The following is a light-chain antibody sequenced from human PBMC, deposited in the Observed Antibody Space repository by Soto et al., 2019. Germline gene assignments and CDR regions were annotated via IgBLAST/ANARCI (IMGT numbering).Light chain of an antibody. CDR3: AVWDDSLNGWV. J-gene: IGLJ3*02. CDR1: NSNIGSHS. CDR2: TNN. Sequence: QSVLTQPPSASGTPGQRVTISCSGSNSNIGSHSVNWYQQLPGTAPKLLIYTNNEWPSGVPDRFSGSKSGTSASLAISGLQSEDEADYYCAVWDDSLNGWVFGGGTKLTVL. V-gene: IGLV1-44*01.